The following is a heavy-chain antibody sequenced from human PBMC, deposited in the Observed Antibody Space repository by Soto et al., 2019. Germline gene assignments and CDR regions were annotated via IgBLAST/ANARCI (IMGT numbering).Heavy chain of an antibody. J-gene: IGHJ4*02. CDR1: GDSISSSNW. Sequence: VQLQESGPGLVKPSGTLSLICDVSGDSISSSNWWIWVRQSPGKGLEWIGEIWHSGNTNYNPSLKNRVTISVDKSKNQFSLRLNSVTAADTAVYYCARHPFYENRYYNAMGFDYWGQGALVTVSS. CDR3: ARHPFYENRYYNAMGFDY. D-gene: IGHD3-10*01. V-gene: IGHV4-4*02. CDR2: IWHSGNT.